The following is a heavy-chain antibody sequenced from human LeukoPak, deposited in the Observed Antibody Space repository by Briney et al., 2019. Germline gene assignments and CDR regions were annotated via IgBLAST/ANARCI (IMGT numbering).Heavy chain of an antibody. V-gene: IGHV1-2*02. Sequence: ASVKVSCKASGYTFTDYYMHWVRQAPGQGLEWMGWINPNSGDTNYAQKFQGRVTMTRDTSISTAYMELSRLRSDDTAVYYCARGVHYYYGMDVWGQGTTVTVSS. CDR1: GYTFTDYY. J-gene: IGHJ6*02. D-gene: IGHD3-10*01. CDR3: ARGVHYYYGMDV. CDR2: INPNSGDT.